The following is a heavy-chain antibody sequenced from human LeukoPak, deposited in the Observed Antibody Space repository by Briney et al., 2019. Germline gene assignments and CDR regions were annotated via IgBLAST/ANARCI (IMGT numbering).Heavy chain of an antibody. CDR1: GFTVSSSP. CDR2: IYSGGNT. CDR3: ARDVGANHFDY. Sequence: GGSLRLSCAASGFTVSSSPINWVRQAPGRGLEWVSVIYSGGNTFYADSVKGRFTISRDNSKETLNLQMNGLRAEDTAVYYCARDVGANHFDYWGRGTLVAVSS. D-gene: IGHD4/OR15-4a*01. J-gene: IGHJ4*02. V-gene: IGHV3-53*01.